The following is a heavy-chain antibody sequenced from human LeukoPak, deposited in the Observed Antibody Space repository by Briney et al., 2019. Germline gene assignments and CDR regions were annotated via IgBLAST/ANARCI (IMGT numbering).Heavy chain of an antibody. J-gene: IGHJ5*02. CDR3: AKGPNPYCSSTSCYAP. Sequence: SGGSLRLSCAASGFTFNSYWINWVRQAPGKGLEWLANINQDGSEKYYVDSVKGRFTISRDNAKNSLYLQMNSLRTEDTALYYCAKGPNPYCSSTSCYAPWGQGTLVTVSS. V-gene: IGHV3-7*05. CDR2: INQDGSEK. D-gene: IGHD2-2*01. CDR1: GFTFNSYW.